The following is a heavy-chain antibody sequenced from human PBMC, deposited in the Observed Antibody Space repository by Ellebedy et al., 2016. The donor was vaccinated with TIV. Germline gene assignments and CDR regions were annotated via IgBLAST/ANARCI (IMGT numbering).Heavy chain of an antibody. CDR2: IVPILHTS. CDR1: GGSVRSYS. V-gene: IGHV1-69*13. Sequence: SVKVSCXASGGSVRSYSISWVRQAPGQGLQWVGGIVPILHTSNYAQKFQGRVTITADESTNTVYMELSRLRSEDTAIYYCATAYGTTVTTSYDFWGQGTLVTVSS. D-gene: IGHD4-17*01. CDR3: ATAYGTTVTTSYDF. J-gene: IGHJ4*02.